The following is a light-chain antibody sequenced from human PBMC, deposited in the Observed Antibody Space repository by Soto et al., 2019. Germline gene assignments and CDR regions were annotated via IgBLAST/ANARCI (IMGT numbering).Light chain of an antibody. CDR1: QSVNSN. J-gene: IGKJ1*01. V-gene: IGKV3-15*01. CDR3: QQYNNWPPLT. Sequence: EIGMTQSPATLSVSTGERATLSCRASQSVNSNLAWYQQKPGQAPRLLIYGASTRATGIPARFSGSGSGTEFTLTISSLQSEDFAVYYCQQYNNWPPLTFGQGTKVDI. CDR2: GAS.